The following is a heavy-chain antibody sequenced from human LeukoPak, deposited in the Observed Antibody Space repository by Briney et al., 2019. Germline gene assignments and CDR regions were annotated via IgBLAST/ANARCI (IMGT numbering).Heavy chain of an antibody. CDR3: AKDLLGITMMVVVPSHAFDI. V-gene: IGHV3-23*01. CDR1: GFTFSSYA. D-gene: IGHD3-22*01. CDR2: ISGSGGST. J-gene: IGHJ3*02. Sequence: GGSLRLSCAASGFTFSSYAMSWVRQAPGKGLEWVSAISGSGGSTYYADSVKGRFTISRDNSKNTLYLQMNSLRAEDTAVYYCAKDLLGITMMVVVPSHAFDIWGQGTMVTVSS.